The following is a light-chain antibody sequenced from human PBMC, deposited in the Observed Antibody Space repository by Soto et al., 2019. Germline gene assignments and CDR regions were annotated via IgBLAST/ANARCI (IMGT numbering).Light chain of an antibody. CDR3: CSYAGSYTWV. J-gene: IGLJ3*02. V-gene: IGLV2-11*01. Sequence: SALTQPRSVSGSPGQSVTISCTGTSSDVGGYNYVSWYQQHPGKAPKLMIYDVSKRPSGVPDRFSCSKSGNTASLTISGLQAEDEADYYCCSYAGSYTWVFGGGTKLTVL. CDR2: DVS. CDR1: SSDVGGYNY.